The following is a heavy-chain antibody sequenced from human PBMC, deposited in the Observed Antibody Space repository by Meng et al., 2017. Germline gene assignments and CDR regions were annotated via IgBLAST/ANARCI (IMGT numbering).Heavy chain of an antibody. D-gene: IGHD5-18*01. CDR3: ARGGYSYGYGVNWFDP. CDR2: INPNSGGT. CDR1: GYTFTGYY. Sequence: ASVKVSCKASGYTFTGYYMHWVRQAPGQGLEWMGRINPNSGGTNYAQKFQGRVTMTRDTSISTAYMELRRLRSDDTAVYYCARGGYSYGYGVNWFDPWGQGTLVTVSS. J-gene: IGHJ5*02. V-gene: IGHV1-2*06.